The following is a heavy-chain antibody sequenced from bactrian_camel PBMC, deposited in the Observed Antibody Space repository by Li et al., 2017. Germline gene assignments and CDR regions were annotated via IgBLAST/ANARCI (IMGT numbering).Heavy chain of an antibody. CDR2: IYSGSGST. CDR1: GYTYSNNW. D-gene: IGHD1*01. V-gene: IGHV3S25*01. CDR3: VKSLVDLGI. Sequence: QLVESGGGLVRPGGSLRLSCTASGYTYSNNWMGWFRQAPGKEREGVAGIYSGSGSTVYADSVKGRFTIFRDNAKNTVYLQMESLKIEDTAVHYCVKSLVDLGIWGKGTQVTVS. J-gene: IGHJ6*01.